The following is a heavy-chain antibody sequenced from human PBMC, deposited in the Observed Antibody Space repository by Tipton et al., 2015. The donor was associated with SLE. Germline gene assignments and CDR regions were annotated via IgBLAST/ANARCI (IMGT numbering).Heavy chain of an antibody. CDR3: ARRHYFPMATIDAFDI. CDR2: IYYSGST. D-gene: IGHD5-24*01. J-gene: IGHJ4*02. Sequence: TLSLTCTVSGGSISSYYWSWIRQPPGRGLEWIGYIYYSGSTNYNPSLKSRVTISVDTSKNQFSLKLTSVTAADTAVYYCARRHYFPMATIDAFDIWGEGTLVTVSS. CDR1: GGSISSYY. V-gene: IGHV4-59*08.